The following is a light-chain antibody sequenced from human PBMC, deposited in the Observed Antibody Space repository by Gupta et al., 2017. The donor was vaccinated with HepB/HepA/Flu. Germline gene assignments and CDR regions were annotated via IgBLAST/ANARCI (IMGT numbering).Light chain of an antibody. CDR3: EAWDASMNVWV. Sequence: QSVLPQPPSASGTPGPPVAIPCSGISSNIGGNFIHWYQQLQDAAKKLIIYNINQRPSGVPDRFSGSKSDTSASLAISVLESEDEADDDCEAWDASMNVWVFGGGTKVTVL. J-gene: IGLJ3*02. V-gene: IGLV1-44*01. CDR2: NIN. CDR1: SSNIGGNF.